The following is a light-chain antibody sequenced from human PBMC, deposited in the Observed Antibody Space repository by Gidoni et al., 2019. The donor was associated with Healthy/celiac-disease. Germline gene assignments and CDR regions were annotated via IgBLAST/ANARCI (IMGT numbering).Light chain of an antibody. CDR3: QQSYSTLYT. V-gene: IGKV1-39*01. J-gene: IGKJ2*01. Sequence: DIQMTQSPSSLSASVGDRVTITCRASQSISSYLNWYQQKPGNAPKLLIYAASSLQSGVPSRLSDSGSGTECTLTSRSLQPEDFATYYCQQSYSTLYTFGQGTKLEIK. CDR1: QSISSY. CDR2: AAS.